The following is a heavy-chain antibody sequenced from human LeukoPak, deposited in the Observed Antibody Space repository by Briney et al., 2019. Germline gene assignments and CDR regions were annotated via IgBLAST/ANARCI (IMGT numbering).Heavy chain of an antibody. CDR2: IYYSGST. CDR3: ARVLTGRASGITMVRGVIDY. J-gene: IGHJ4*02. Sequence: PSQTLSLTCTVSGGSISSGGYSWSWIRQHPGKGLEWIGYIYYSGSTYYNPSLKSRVTISVDTSKNQFSLKLSSVTAADTAVYYCARVLTGRASGITMVRGVIDYWGQGTLVTVSS. V-gene: IGHV4-31*03. CDR1: GGSISSGGYS. D-gene: IGHD3-10*01.